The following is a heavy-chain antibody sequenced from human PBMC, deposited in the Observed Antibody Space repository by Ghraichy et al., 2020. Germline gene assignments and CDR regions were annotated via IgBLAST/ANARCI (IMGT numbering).Heavy chain of an antibody. J-gene: IGHJ6*04. Sequence: GGSLRLSCAASGFTFSSYWMHWVRQAPGKGLVWVSRINSDGSSTSYADSVKDRFTISRDNAKNTLYLQMNSLRAEDTAVYYCARDGDYYGSGSTVDVWGKGTTVTVSS. V-gene: IGHV3-74*01. D-gene: IGHD3-10*01. CDR2: INSDGSST. CDR3: ARDGDYYGSGSTVDV. CDR1: GFTFSSYW.